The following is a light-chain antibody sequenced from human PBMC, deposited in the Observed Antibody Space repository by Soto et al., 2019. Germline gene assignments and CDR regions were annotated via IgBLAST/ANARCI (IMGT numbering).Light chain of an antibody. CDR1: QGISTY. V-gene: IGKV1-39*01. CDR3: QQSYRTPNT. CDR2: AAS. Sequence: DIQMTQSPSSLSACVGDRVTITCRASQGISTYLIWYQQRPGNPPKLLIYAASNLVSGVPSRFSGSGSGTDFTLTISSLQPEDFATYYCQQSYRTPNTFGQGTKLETK. J-gene: IGKJ2*01.